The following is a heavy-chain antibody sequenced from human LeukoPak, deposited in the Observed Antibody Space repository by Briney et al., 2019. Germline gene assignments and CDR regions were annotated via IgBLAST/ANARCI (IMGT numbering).Heavy chain of an antibody. V-gene: IGHV4-39*01. CDR3: ARNITSGYFDY. Sequence: SETLSLTCSVSGGSFIGTPHYWAWIRQPPGKGLEWIGSVYYSGSTTYSPSLKSRVTISVDRSQNQFSLRLTSVTGADTAVYYSARNITSGYFDYLGPRTPVTVSS. CDR2: VYYSGST. J-gene: IGHJ4*02. CDR1: GGSFIGTPHY. D-gene: IGHD2/OR15-2a*01.